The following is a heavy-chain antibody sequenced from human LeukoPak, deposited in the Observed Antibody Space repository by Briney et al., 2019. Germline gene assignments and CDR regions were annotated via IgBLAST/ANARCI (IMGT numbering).Heavy chain of an antibody. CDR3: ARSTTPNENEYFEH. CDR2: INPNSGGT. CDR1: GYTFTGYY. D-gene: IGHD2/OR15-2a*01. Sequence: EASVKVSCKASGYTFTGYYMHWVRQAPGQGLEWMGWINPNSGGTNYIQKFQGRVTMTRDTSISTAYMELSRLRSDDTAVYYCARSTTPNENEYFEHWGQGTLVTVSS. V-gene: IGHV1-2*02. J-gene: IGHJ1*01.